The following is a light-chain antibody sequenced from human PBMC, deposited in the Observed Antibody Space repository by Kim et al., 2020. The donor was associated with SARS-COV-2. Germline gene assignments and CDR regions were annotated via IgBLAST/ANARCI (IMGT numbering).Light chain of an antibody. Sequence: VAPGKTASITCGGDHIGAKSVHWYQQKPGQAPVVFIYYDSGRPSGIPERFSGSNSGNTATLTISRVEAGDEADYYCQVWDRTSDRVFGGGTQLTVL. CDR1: HIGAKS. CDR2: YDS. V-gene: IGLV3-21*04. J-gene: IGLJ3*02. CDR3: QVWDRTSDRV.